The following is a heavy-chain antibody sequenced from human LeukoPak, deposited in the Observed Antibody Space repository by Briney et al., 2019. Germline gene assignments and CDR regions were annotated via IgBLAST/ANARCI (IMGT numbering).Heavy chain of an antibody. D-gene: IGHD3-22*01. Sequence: PGGSLRLSCAASGFTFSNYWMYWVRQASGKGLEWVSSISSTSRSSYIFYAESVEGRFTISRDNTKNSLFLQMNSLIAEDTAVYYCARGYIDNLGYSPRSAFDKWGQGTLVTVSS. J-gene: IGHJ4*02. CDR1: GFTFSNYW. CDR3: ARGYIDNLGYSPRSAFDK. V-gene: IGHV3-21*01. CDR2: ISSTSRSSYI.